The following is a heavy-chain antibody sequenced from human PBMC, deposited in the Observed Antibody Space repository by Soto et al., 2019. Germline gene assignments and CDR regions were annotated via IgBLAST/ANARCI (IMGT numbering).Heavy chain of an antibody. Sequence: QVQLVQSGAEVKKPGASVKVSCKASGYTFTSYYMHWVRQAPGQGLEWMGIINPSGGSTSYAQKFQGRVTMTRDTSTSTVYMELSSLRSEDTAVYYCARVVPAAKKVSFFRWFDPWXXXTLVTVXS. J-gene: IGHJ5*02. CDR2: INPSGGST. CDR1: GYTFTSYY. CDR3: ARVVPAAKKVSFFRWFDP. D-gene: IGHD2-2*01. V-gene: IGHV1-46*01.